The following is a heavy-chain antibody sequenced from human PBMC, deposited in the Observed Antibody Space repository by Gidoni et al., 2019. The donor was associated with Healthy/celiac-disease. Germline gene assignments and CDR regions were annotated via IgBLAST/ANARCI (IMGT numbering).Heavy chain of an antibody. CDR1: GFTFGSYV. J-gene: IGHJ4*02. D-gene: IGHD2-21*01. CDR3: AKDSGAGGEDY. CDR2: IRGGGDGS. V-gene: IGHV3-23*01. Sequence: EVQLLESGGGLVQPGGSLRLSCAASGFTFGSYVINWVRQAPGKGLEWVSAIRGGGDGSYYADSVKGRFTISRDNSKNTLYLQMNSLRAEDTAVYYCAKDSGAGGEDYWGQGTLVTVSS.